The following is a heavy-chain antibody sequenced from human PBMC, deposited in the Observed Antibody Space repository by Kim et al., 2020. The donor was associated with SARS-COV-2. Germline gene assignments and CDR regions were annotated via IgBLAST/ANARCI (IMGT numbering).Heavy chain of an antibody. V-gene: IGHV3-48*03. D-gene: IGHD5-18*01. CDR3: ARGVSPDTAMVLRD. Sequence: SVRGRFTISRDNVKNSVSLQRDSLRDEDTAVYYCARGVSPDTAMVLRDWGQGTLVTVSS. J-gene: IGHJ4*02.